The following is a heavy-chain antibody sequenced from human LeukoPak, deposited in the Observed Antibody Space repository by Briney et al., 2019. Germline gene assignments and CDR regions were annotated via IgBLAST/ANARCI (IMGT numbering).Heavy chain of an antibody. V-gene: IGHV4-59*08. J-gene: IGHJ5*02. Sequence: SETLSLTCTVSGGSISSYYWSWIRQPPGKGLEWIGYIYYSGSTNYNPSLKSRVTISVDTSNNQFSLRLNSVTAADTAVYYCARQADYGLFDPWGQGTLVTVSS. CDR1: GGSISSYY. CDR2: IYYSGST. D-gene: IGHD3-10*01. CDR3: ARQADYGLFDP.